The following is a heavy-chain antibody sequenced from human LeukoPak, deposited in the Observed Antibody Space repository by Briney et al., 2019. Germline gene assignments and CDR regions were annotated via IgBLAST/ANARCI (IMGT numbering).Heavy chain of an antibody. V-gene: IGHV4-59*08. Sequence: PSETLSLTGTGSVGAMCSECWNWIREPPRKGLKWMGYIYDRGSTNYNPSFKSRVIIPVDRSKNQFSLKLRSVTAADTAVYYCARLAYSSGWPIDHWGQGILVTVSS. CDR3: ARLAYSSGWPIDH. CDR2: IYDRGST. D-gene: IGHD6-19*01. CDR1: VGAMCSEC. J-gene: IGHJ4*02.